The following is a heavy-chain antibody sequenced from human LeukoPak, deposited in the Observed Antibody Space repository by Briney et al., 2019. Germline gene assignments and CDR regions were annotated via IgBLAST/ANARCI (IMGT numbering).Heavy chain of an antibody. CDR2: IGGSGGST. D-gene: IGHD4-17*01. J-gene: IGHJ6*02. CDR1: GFTFSSYA. CDR3: AKNGDYDYYYYGMDV. V-gene: IGHV3-23*01. Sequence: GGSLRLSCAASGFTFSSYAMSWVRQAPGKGLEWVSAIGGSGGSTYYADSVKGRFTISRDNSKNTLYLQMNSLRAEDTAVYYCAKNGDYDYYYYGMDVWGQGTTVTVSS.